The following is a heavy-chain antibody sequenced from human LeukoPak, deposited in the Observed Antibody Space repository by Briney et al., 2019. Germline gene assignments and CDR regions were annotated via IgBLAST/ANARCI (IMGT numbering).Heavy chain of an antibody. D-gene: IGHD3-22*01. CDR1: GGSISGSSYY. CDR2: IYYSGST. Sequence: SETLSLTCTVSGGSISGSSYYWGWIRQPPGKGLEWIGRIYYSGSTYYNPSLKSRFTISVDTSKDQFSLKLSYVTAADTAVYYCARHYYYDSSGYYLIRNTFQRFDPWGQGTLVTVSS. V-gene: IGHV4-39*01. J-gene: IGHJ5*02. CDR3: ARHYYYDSSGYYLIRNTFQRFDP.